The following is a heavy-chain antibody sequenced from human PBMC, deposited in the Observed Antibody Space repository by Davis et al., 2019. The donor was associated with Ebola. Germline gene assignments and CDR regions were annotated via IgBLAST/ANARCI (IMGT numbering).Heavy chain of an antibody. Sequence: GESLKISCSASGFTFNNYAMNWVRQAPGKGLQYVSAISSNGGTTYYADSVKGRFTISRDNSKNTLYLQMSSLRAEDTAVYYCAKDISGRRILDSWGQGTLVTVSS. J-gene: IGHJ4*02. CDR1: GFTFNNYA. CDR3: AKDISGRRILDS. CDR2: ISSNGGTT. V-gene: IGHV3-64D*06. D-gene: IGHD1-14*01.